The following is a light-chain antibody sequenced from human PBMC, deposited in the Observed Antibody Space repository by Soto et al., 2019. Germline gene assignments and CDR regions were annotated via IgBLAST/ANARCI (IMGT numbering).Light chain of an antibody. CDR1: NGDVGSYDL. CDR3: CSYAGSNSLR. J-gene: IGLJ2*01. CDR2: EVN. Sequence: QSVLTQPASVSGSPGQSITISCTGTNGDVGSYDLVSWYQRYPGEAPKLIIYEVNKRPSGISNRFSGSKSGNTASLTISGLQAEDEAEYDGCSYAGSNSLRFGGGTKVTVL. V-gene: IGLV2-23*02.